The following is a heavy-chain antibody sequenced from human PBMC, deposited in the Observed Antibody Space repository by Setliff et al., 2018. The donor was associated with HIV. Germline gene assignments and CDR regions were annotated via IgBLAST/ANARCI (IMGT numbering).Heavy chain of an antibody. CDR2: SEQEDGEI. D-gene: IGHD2-15*01. J-gene: IGHJ4*02. V-gene: IGHV1-24*01. Sequence: ASVKVSCKVSGYTLSELSMHWVRQAPGKGLEWMGGSEQEDGEIIYAQKFQDRVTITADTSKDTAYMELNRLRSEDTALCYCAILPSLGMVVPLDFWGQGTLVTVSS. CDR3: AILPSLGMVVPLDF. CDR1: GYTLSELS.